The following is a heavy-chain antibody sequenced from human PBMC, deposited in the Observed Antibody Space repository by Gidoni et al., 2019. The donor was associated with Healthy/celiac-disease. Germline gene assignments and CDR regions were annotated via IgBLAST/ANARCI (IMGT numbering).Heavy chain of an antibody. Sequence: QVQLVQSGAEVKKPGASVKVSCKASGYTFTSYAMHWVRQAPGQRREWMGWINAGNGNTKYSQKFQGRVTITRDTSASTAYMELSSLRSEDTAVYYCARGVYDILTGYFCYWGQGTLVTVSS. CDR2: INAGNGNT. D-gene: IGHD3-9*01. J-gene: IGHJ4*02. CDR3: ARGVYDILTGYFCY. CDR1: GYTFTSYA. V-gene: IGHV1-3*01.